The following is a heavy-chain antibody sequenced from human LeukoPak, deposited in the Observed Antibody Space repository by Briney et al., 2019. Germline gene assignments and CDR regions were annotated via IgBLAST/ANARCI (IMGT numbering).Heavy chain of an antibody. CDR1: GYSISSGYY. CDR2: IYHSGST. V-gene: IGHV4-38-2*02. D-gene: IGHD2-2*01. Sequence: SETLSLTCTVSGYSISSGYYWGWIRQPPGKGLEWIGSIYHSGSTYYNPSLKSRVTISVDTSKNQFSLKLSSVTAADTAVYCCARLTSNGATYFEYWGQGTLVTVSS. J-gene: IGHJ4*02. CDR3: ARLTSNGATYFEY.